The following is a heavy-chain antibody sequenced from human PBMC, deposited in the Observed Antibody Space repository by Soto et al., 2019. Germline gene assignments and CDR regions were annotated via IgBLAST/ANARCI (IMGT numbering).Heavy chain of an antibody. Sequence: QMQLVESGVGVVQPGRSLRLSCIASGFTFSPYSMHWVRQAPGKGLEWVAVVSYDGKNQHYGDPVKGRFTISRDNSKNTLYLQMNSLTSEDTAVYYCARGVNGFGFDPWGQGTLVSVSS. CDR2: VSYDGKNQ. J-gene: IGHJ5*02. CDR3: ARGVNGFGFDP. CDR1: GFTFSPYS. D-gene: IGHD2-8*01. V-gene: IGHV3-30*04.